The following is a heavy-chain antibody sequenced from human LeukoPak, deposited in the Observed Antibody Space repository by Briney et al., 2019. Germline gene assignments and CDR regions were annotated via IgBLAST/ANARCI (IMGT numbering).Heavy chain of an antibody. CDR3: ASQWELSPFDY. D-gene: IGHD1-26*01. V-gene: IGHV1-46*01. J-gene: IGHJ4*02. CDR1: GYTLTSYY. CDR2: INPSGGST. Sequence: ASVKVSCKASGYTLTSYYMHWVRQAPGQGLEWMGIINPSGGSTSYAQKFQGRVTMTRDMSTSTVYMELSSLRSEDTAVYYCASQWELSPFDYWGQGTLVTVSS.